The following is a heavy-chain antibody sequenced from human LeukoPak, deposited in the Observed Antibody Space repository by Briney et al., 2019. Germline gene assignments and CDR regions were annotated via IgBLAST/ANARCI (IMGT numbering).Heavy chain of an antibody. J-gene: IGHJ6*03. CDR1: GGSFSGYY. Sequence: SETLSLTCAVYGGSFSGYYWSWIRQPPGKGLEWIGEINHSGSTNYNPSLKSRVTISVDTSKNQFSLKLSSVTAADTAVYYCARDCPSVAAAGTNYYYYMDVWGKGTTATVSS. D-gene: IGHD6-13*01. CDR2: INHSGST. V-gene: IGHV4-34*01. CDR3: ARDCPSVAAAGTNYYYYMDV.